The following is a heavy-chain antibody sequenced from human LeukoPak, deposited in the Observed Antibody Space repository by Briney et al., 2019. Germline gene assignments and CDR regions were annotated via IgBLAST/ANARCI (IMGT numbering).Heavy chain of an antibody. CDR2: INPSGGST. Sequence: DSMKVSCKASAYTFTSYYMHWVRQAPGQVLEWMGIINPSGGSTSYEQKFQGRVTMTRDTSTSTVYMELSILICEDTAVYFCAREDCSSTSYFHPEWGQGTLVTVSS. CDR3: AREDCSSTSYFHPE. J-gene: IGHJ4*02. V-gene: IGHV1-46*03. D-gene: IGHD2-2*01. CDR1: AYTFTSYY.